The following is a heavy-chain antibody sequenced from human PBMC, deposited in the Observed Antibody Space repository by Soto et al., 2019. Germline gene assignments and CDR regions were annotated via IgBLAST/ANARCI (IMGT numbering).Heavy chain of an antibody. CDR2: IYYSGST. V-gene: IGHV4-59*01. D-gene: IGHD3-10*01. CDR1: GGSISSYY. Sequence: PSETLSLTCTVSGGSISSYYWSWIRQPPGKGLEWIGYIYYSGSTNYNPSLKSRVTISVDTAKNQFSLKLSSVTAADTAVYYCARQYYFGSGSYYNRSFDFWGPGTLVTVCS. J-gene: IGHJ4*02. CDR3: ARQYYFGSGSYYNRSFDF.